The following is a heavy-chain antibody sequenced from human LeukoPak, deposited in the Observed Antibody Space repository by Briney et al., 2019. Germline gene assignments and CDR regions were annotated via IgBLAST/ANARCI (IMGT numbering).Heavy chain of an antibody. CDR1: GFTFSRHN. Sequence: GRSLRLSCAGSGFTFSRHNMNWVRQAPGEGLEWVSSISSRSDYIWYADSVKGRFAISRDNAKNSLYLQMNSLRTDDSAVYYCARGGGDHFASDSWGQGTLVTVSS. CDR3: ARGGGDHFASDS. CDR2: ISSRSDYI. J-gene: IGHJ4*02. D-gene: IGHD3-16*01. V-gene: IGHV3-21*06.